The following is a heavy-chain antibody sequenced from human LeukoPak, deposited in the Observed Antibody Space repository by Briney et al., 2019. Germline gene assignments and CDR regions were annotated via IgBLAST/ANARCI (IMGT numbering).Heavy chain of an antibody. V-gene: IGHV4-34*01. D-gene: IGHD2-21*02. CDR1: NASFGPYY. CDR3: AREGGSYCGGDCYPDAFDI. Sequence: SETLSLTCDVYNASFGPYYWSWLRQSPGKGLEYIGEVNYRGDGNYNPSLNSRASISVDTSKNQFSLKLSSVTAADTAVYYCAREGGSYCGGDCYPDAFDIWGQGTMVTVSS. J-gene: IGHJ3*02. CDR2: VNYRGDG.